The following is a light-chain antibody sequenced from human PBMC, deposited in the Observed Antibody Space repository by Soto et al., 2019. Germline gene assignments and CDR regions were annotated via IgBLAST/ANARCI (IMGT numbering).Light chain of an antibody. CDR1: QSVSNNY. CDR3: QQYVSSRT. Sequence: EIVLTQSPGTLALSPGARATLSCRASQSVSNNYLAWYQQKPGQAPRLLIYGASSRAAGISDRFSGSGSGTDFTLTISRLEPEDFAVYYCQQYVSSRTFGKGTKVDIK. V-gene: IGKV3-20*01. CDR2: GAS. J-gene: IGKJ1*01.